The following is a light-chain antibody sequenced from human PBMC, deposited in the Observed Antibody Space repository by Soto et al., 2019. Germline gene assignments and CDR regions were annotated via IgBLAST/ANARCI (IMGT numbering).Light chain of an antibody. V-gene: IGLV2-14*01. Sequence: QSALTQPASVSGSPGQSITISCTGTSSDIGSYNFVSWYQQHPGKAPKLVIYEVSDRPSGVSNRFSGSKSGNTASLTISGLQAEDEADYYRNSYTNISTYVFGTGTKVTVL. CDR3: NSYTNISTYV. J-gene: IGLJ1*01. CDR2: EVS. CDR1: SSDIGSYNF.